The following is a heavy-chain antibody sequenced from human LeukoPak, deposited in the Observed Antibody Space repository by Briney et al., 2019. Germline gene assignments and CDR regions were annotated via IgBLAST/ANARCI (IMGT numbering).Heavy chain of an antibody. CDR3: ARRKEEIVVVITFYYYYYYMDV. J-gene: IGHJ6*03. CDR1: NYSISSGYY. V-gene: IGHV4-38-2*02. CDR2: IYHGGST. D-gene: IGHD3-22*01. Sequence: SETLSLTCTVSNYSISSGYYWGWIRQSPGKGLEWIGSIYHGGSTYYNPSLKSRVTISVDTSKNQFSLKLSSVTAADTAVYYCARRKEEIVVVITFYYYYYYMDVWGKGTTVTVSS.